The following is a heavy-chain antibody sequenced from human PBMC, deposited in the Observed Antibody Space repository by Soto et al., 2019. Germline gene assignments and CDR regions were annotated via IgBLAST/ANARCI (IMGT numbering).Heavy chain of an antibody. CDR3: ARDLWGYCGTDCYPLDV. CDR1: GGSVSSGGYS. Sequence: SETLSLTCAVSGGSVSSGGYSWSWIRQPPGKGLECIGYIYHSGSTYYNPSLKSRVTISVDTSKNQFSLKLNSVTAADTAVYYCARDLWGYCGTDCYPLDVWGQGTTVTVSS. CDR2: IYHSGST. D-gene: IGHD2-21*02. V-gene: IGHV4-30-2*01. J-gene: IGHJ6*02.